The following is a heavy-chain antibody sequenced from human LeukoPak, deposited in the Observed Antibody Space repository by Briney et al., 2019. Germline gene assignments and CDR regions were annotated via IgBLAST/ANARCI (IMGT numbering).Heavy chain of an antibody. CDR1: GGSFSGYF. Sequence: PSEALSLTCAVHGGSFSGYFWSWIRQTPGEGVEWIREINRKGSTNFNPSLKSGVTISVDTSKNQFSLKLSSVTAADTAAYYPARTGRPDIVVVPAAKDLDYWGQGTLVTVSS. CDR3: ARTGRPDIVVVPAAKDLDY. D-gene: IGHD2-2*01. J-gene: IGHJ4*02. V-gene: IGHV4-34*01. CDR2: INRKGST.